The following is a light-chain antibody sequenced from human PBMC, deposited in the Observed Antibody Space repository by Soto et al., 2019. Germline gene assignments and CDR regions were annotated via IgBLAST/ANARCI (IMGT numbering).Light chain of an antibody. V-gene: IGKV3-15*01. Sequence: EIVMTQSPATLSVSPGERATLSCRASQSVSSNLAWYQQKPGQAPRLLIYDASTRATGIPARFSGRVSGTEFTLTVSSLQSEDFAVYYCQQYNNWPPFTFGPGTKVDIK. CDR3: QQYNNWPPFT. CDR1: QSVSSN. CDR2: DAS. J-gene: IGKJ3*01.